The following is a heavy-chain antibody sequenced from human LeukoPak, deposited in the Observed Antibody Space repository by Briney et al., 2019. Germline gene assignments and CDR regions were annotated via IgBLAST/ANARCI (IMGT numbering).Heavy chain of an antibody. Sequence: ASVKVSCKVSGYTLTELSMHWVRQAPGKGPEWMGGFDPEDGETIYAQKFQGRVTMTEDTSTDTAYTELSSLRSEDTAVYYCATIYDSSGYYLDYWGQGTLVTVSS. CDR1: GYTLTELS. CDR3: ATIYDSSGYYLDY. D-gene: IGHD3-22*01. CDR2: FDPEDGET. J-gene: IGHJ4*02. V-gene: IGHV1-24*01.